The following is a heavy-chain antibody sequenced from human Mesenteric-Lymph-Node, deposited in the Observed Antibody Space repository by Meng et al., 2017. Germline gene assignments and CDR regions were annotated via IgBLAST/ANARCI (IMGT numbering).Heavy chain of an antibody. CDR3: ARGQWVRGVTPLGY. J-gene: IGHJ4*02. Sequence: SVKVSCKTSGATFNSYGISWARQAPGQGLEWMGRIIPILGIANYAQKFQGRVTITADKSTSTAYMELSSLRSEDTAVYYCARGQWVRGVTPLGYWGQGTLVTVSS. CDR1: GATFNSYG. V-gene: IGHV1-69*04. D-gene: IGHD3-10*01. CDR2: IIPILGIA.